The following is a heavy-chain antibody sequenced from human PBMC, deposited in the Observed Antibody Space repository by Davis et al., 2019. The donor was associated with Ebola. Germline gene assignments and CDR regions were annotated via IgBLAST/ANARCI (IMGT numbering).Heavy chain of an antibody. Sequence: LSLTCAASGFTFSSYAMSWVRQAPGKGLEWVAVISYDGSNKYYADSVKGRFTISRDNSKNTLYLQMNSLRAEDTAVYYCAKDRTTETEILWFGEFDYWGQGTLVTVSS. CDR1: GFTFSSYA. CDR3: AKDRTTETEILWFGEFDY. CDR2: ISYDGSNK. V-gene: IGHV3-30*18. D-gene: IGHD3-10*01. J-gene: IGHJ4*02.